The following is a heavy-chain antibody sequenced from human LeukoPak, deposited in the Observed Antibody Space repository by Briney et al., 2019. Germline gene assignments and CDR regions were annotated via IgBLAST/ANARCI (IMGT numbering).Heavy chain of an antibody. Sequence: GGSLILSCAVSGFTFSDYFLDWVRQAPGKGLEWVGRSRNKAKSYTTEYAASVKGRFTISRDDSKNSLNLQMNSLKTEDTAVYYCVRVGSVAGSDYLDYWGQGTLVTVSS. J-gene: IGHJ4*02. CDR1: GFTFSDYF. CDR3: VRVGSVAGSDYLDY. V-gene: IGHV3-72*01. CDR2: SRNKAKSYTT. D-gene: IGHD6-19*01.